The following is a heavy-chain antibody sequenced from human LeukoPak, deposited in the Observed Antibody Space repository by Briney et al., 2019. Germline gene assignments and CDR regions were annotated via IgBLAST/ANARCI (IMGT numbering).Heavy chain of an antibody. CDR1: GFTVSSNY. Sequence: PGGSLRLSCAASGFTVSSNYMSWVRQAPGKGLEWVSLIYSGGSTYYADSVKGRFTISRDNSKNTLYLQMNSLRAEDTAVYYCARDRGYGDYYFDYWGQGTLVTVSS. V-gene: IGHV3-53*01. CDR2: IYSGGST. J-gene: IGHJ4*02. D-gene: IGHD4-17*01. CDR3: ARDRGYGDYYFDY.